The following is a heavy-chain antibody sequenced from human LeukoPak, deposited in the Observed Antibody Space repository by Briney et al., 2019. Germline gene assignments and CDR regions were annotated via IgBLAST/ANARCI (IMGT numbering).Heavy chain of an antibody. CDR3: ARKTGDSFDI. Sequence: SETLSLSCTVSGGSISGYYWSCIRQPPGQGLEWIGYIYSSGSTYYNPSLKSRVTISADTSKNQFSLKLSSMTAADTAVYYCARKTGDSFDIWGQGTMVTVSS. D-gene: IGHD3-9*01. CDR1: GGSISGYY. CDR2: IYSSGST. J-gene: IGHJ3*02. V-gene: IGHV4-59*01.